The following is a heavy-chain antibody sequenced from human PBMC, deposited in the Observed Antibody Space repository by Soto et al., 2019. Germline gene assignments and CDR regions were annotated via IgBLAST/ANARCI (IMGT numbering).Heavy chain of an antibody. CDR1: GFTFSNAW. V-gene: IGHV3-15*01. Sequence: GGSLRLSCAASGFTFSNAWMSWVRQAPGKGLEWVGRIKSKTDGGTTDYAAPVKGRFTISRDDSKNTLYLQMNSLKTEDTAVYYCTTGWLTVLDAFDIWGQGTMVTVSS. CDR2: IKSKTDGGTT. J-gene: IGHJ3*02. D-gene: IGHD7-27*01. CDR3: TTGWLTVLDAFDI.